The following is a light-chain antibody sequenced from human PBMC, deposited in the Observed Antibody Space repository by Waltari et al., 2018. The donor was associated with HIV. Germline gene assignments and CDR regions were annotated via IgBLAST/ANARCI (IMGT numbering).Light chain of an antibody. CDR1: RSDVVGYSY. CDR2: DVT. Sequence: QSALTQPRSVSGSPGQSVTISCPGTRSDVVGYSYVSWYQQHPGKAPKLMIYDVTQRPSGVPDCFSGSKSVSTASLTISGLQADDEADYYCCSYAGSNTVVFGGGTELTVL. V-gene: IGLV2-11*01. J-gene: IGLJ2*01. CDR3: CSYAGSNTVV.